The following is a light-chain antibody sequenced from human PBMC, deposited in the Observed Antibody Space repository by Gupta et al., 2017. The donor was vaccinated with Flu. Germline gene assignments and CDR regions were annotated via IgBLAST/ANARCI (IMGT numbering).Light chain of an antibody. J-gene: IGLJ3*02. Sequence: SALTPPASVSGSPGQSITFSCTGTSSDIGAYNYVYWYQQHPNKAPKLMIYEVSNRPSGVSNRFSGSKSGNTASLTISGLQAEDEADYYCSSYTGSGSVFGAGTKVAVL. V-gene: IGLV2-14*01. CDR1: SSDIGAYNY. CDR3: SSYTGSGSV. CDR2: EVS.